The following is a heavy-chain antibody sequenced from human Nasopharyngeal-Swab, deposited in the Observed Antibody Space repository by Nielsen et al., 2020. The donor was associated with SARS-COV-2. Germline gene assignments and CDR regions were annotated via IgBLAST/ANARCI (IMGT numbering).Heavy chain of an antibody. J-gene: IGHJ3*02. V-gene: IGHV1-24*01. CDR2: VAPEDGEP. CDR3: ASEGSGVFGVVIYAFDI. Sequence: ASVKVSCKVSGYTLTVLPIHWVRQAPGKGLEWMGTVAPEDGEPIYAQNLQGRVTMTEDTSTYTAYLELSSLRSEDTAVYYCASEGSGVFGVVIYAFDIWGLGTLVTVSS. D-gene: IGHD3-3*01. CDR1: GYTLTVLP.